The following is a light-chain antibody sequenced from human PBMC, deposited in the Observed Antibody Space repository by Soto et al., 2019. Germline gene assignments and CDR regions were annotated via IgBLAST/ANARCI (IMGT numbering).Light chain of an antibody. V-gene: IGKV1-39*01. Sequence: DIQLTQSPPSLSASLGDRVTFTCRASQSMSTFLNWYQLKPGKAPRLLIYAASSLQTGVPSRFSGSGSGTDFSLSISSLQPEDFATYYCQQSFSIPWTFGQGTKVEL. CDR3: QQSFSIPWT. CDR2: AAS. CDR1: QSMSTF. J-gene: IGKJ1*01.